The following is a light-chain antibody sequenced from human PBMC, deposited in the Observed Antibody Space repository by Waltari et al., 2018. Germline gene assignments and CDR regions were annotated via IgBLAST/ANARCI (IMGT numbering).Light chain of an antibody. CDR1: SSNIGRDI. J-gene: IGLJ2*01. CDR2: NNN. Sequence: QSVLTQSPSASGTSGQRVTISCSGSSSNIGRDIVNWYRHLPGTAPKLLIYNNNQRPSGVPHRFSGSKSGTSASLAISGLQSEDEADYYCAAWDDSLNGVVFGGGTKLSVL. V-gene: IGLV1-44*01. CDR3: AAWDDSLNGVV.